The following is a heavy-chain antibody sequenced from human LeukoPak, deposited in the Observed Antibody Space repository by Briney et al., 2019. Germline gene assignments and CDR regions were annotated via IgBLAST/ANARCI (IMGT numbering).Heavy chain of an antibody. CDR3: ARDGLPYCGGDCYRTGGAFDI. D-gene: IGHD2-21*01. J-gene: IGHJ3*02. V-gene: IGHV1-2*02. Sequence: ASVKVSCKASGYTFTGYYMHWVRQAPGQGLEWMGWINPISGGTNYAQKFQGRVTMTRDTSISTAYMELSRLRSDDTAVYYCARDGLPYCGGDCYRTGGAFDIWGQGTMVTVSS. CDR2: INPISGGT. CDR1: GYTFTGYY.